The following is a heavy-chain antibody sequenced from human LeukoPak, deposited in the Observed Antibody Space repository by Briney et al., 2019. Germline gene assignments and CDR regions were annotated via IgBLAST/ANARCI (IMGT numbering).Heavy chain of an antibody. CDR2: ISGSSGII. D-gene: IGHD3-10*01. CDR1: GFTFNTYT. J-gene: IGHJ4*02. CDR3: AGYYGSGSYYNPPDY. Sequence: GGSLRLSCAASGFTFNTYTMNWVRQAPGKGLEWVSYISGSSGIIDYADSVRGRFTISRDNAKNSLYLQMNSLRAEDTAVYYCAGYYGSGSYYNPPDYWGQGTLVTVSS. V-gene: IGHV3-48*01.